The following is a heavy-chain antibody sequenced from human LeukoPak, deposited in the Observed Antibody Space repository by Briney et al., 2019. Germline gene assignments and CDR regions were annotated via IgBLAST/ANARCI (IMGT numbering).Heavy chain of an antibody. J-gene: IGHJ4*02. V-gene: IGHV1-18*01. CDR2: ISAYNGNT. CDR3: ARWKPTYCSSTSCSATYYFDY. Sequence: APVKVSCKASGYTFTSYGISWVRQAPGQGLEWMGWISAYNGNTNYAQKLQGRVTMTTDTSTSTAYMELRSLRSDDTAVYYCARWKPTYCSSTSCSATYYFDYWGQGTLVTVSS. D-gene: IGHD2-2*01. CDR1: GYTFTSYG.